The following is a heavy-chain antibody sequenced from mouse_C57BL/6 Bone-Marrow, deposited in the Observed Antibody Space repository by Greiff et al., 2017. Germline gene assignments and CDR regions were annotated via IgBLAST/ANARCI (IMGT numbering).Heavy chain of an antibody. D-gene: IGHD1-1*01. CDR2: IDPSDSYT. CDR1: GYTFTSYW. J-gene: IGHJ3*01. CDR3: GRRDPFYYGSSPFAY. V-gene: IGHV1-69*01. Sequence: QVQLQQPGAELVMPGASVKLSCKASGYTFTSYWMHWVKQRPGQGLEWIGEIDPSDSYTNYNQKFKGKSTLTVDKSSSTAYMQLSSLTSEDSAVYYGGRRDPFYYGSSPFAYWGQGTLVTVSA.